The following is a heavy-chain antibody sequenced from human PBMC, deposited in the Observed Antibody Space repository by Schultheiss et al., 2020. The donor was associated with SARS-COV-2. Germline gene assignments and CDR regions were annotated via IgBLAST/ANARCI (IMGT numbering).Heavy chain of an antibody. CDR3: ARRKNYYDGSGYQYYSDY. V-gene: IGHV4-4*02. CDR2: INHSGST. CDR1: GGSISSSNW. Sequence: SETLSLTCAVSGGSISSSNWWSWVRQPPGKGLEWIGEINHSGSTNYNPSLKSRVTMSVEKSKNQFSLRLSSVTAADTAVYYCARRKNYYDGSGYQYYSDYWGQGTLVTVSS. J-gene: IGHJ4*02. D-gene: IGHD3-22*01.